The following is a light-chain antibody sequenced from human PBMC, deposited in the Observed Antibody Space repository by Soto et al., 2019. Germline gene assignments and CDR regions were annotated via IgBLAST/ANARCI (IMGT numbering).Light chain of an antibody. CDR3: SSYTRSRSLV. CDR1: SSDVGDYDY. CDR2: EVS. V-gene: IGLV2-14*01. Sequence: QSALTQPASLSGSPGQSITISCTGTSSDVGDYDYVSWYQQHPGKAPKLIIYEVSDRPSGVSNRFSGSKSANTASLTISGLQAEDEADYFCSSYTRSRSLVLGNGTKVTV. J-gene: IGLJ1*01.